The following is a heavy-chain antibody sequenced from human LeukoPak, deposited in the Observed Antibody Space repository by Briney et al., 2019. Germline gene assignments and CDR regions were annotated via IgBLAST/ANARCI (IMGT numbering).Heavy chain of an antibody. Sequence: GRSLGLSCAASGFTFSDYGMHWVRLAPGKGLEWVGVTSSDGSNKFYADSVKGRFTVSRDNSKNTLYLQMNSLRAEDTAVYYCARDNDPDYSSSPGWFDLWGQGTLVTVSS. CDR2: TSSDGSNK. J-gene: IGHJ5*02. CDR1: GFTFSDYG. V-gene: IGHV3-30*06. CDR3: ARDNDPDYSSSPGWFDL. D-gene: IGHD3-22*01.